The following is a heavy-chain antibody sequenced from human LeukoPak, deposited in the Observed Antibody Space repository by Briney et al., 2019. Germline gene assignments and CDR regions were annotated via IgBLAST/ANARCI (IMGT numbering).Heavy chain of an antibody. CDR3: ARAPAGYSADY. J-gene: IGHJ4*02. D-gene: IGHD6-13*01. V-gene: IGHV3-11*06. Sequence: PGGSLRLSCAASGFTFSDYYMSWIRQAPGKGLEWVSYISSSSSYTNYADSVKGRFTISRDNAKNSLYLQMNSLRAEDTAVYYCARAPAGYSADYWGQGTLVTVSS. CDR1: GFTFSDYY. CDR2: ISSSSSYT.